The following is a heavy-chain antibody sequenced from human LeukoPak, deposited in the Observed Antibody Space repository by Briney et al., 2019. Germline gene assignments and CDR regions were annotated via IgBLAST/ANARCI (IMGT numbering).Heavy chain of an antibody. CDR1: AYSFTNYW. D-gene: IGHD1-26*01. Sequence: GESLRISCKGSAYSFTNYWISWVRQMPGKGLEWMGRIDPSDSYTNYSPSFQGHVTISADKSISTAYLQWSSLKASDTAMYYCARRRYSGSYRFDPWGQGTLVTVSS. J-gene: IGHJ5*02. CDR3: ARRRYSGSYRFDP. V-gene: IGHV5-10-1*01. CDR2: IDPSDSYT.